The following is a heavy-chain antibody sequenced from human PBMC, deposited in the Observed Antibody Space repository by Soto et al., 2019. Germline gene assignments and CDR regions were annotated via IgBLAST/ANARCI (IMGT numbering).Heavy chain of an antibody. CDR1: GFTFSSYW. Sequence: GGSLRLSCAASGFTFSSYWMHWVRQAPGKGLVWVSRINSDGSSTSYADSVKGRFTISRDNAKNTLYLQMNSLRAEDTAVYYCARDGVQAYYYYYGMDVWGQGTTVTVSS. D-gene: IGHD3-10*01. J-gene: IGHJ6*02. V-gene: IGHV3-74*01. CDR3: ARDGVQAYYYYYGMDV. CDR2: INSDGSST.